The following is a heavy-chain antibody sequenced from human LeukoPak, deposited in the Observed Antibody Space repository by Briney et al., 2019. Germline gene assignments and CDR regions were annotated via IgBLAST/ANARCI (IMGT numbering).Heavy chain of an antibody. D-gene: IGHD2-15*01. V-gene: IGHV5-51*01. Sequence: GESLKISCKGSGYSFTSYWIGWVRQMPGKGLEWMGIIYPGDSDTRYSPSFQGQVTISADKSISTDYLQWSSLKASDTAMYYCARPRDIKNGHFAYWGQGTLVTVSS. J-gene: IGHJ4*02. CDR1: GYSFTSYW. CDR3: ARPRDIKNGHFAY. CDR2: IYPGDSDT.